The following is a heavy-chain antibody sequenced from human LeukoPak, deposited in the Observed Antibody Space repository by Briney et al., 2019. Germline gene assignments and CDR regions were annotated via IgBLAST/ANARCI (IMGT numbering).Heavy chain of an antibody. CDR3: AKDHGGYSYGSSDY. V-gene: IGHV3-23*01. CDR2: ISGSGGST. Sequence: GGSLRLSCAASGFTFSSSGMNWVRQAPGKGLEWVSAISGSGGSTYYADSVKGRFTISRDNSKNTLYLQMNSLRAEDTAVYYCAKDHGGYSYGSSDYWGQGTLVTVSS. J-gene: IGHJ4*02. D-gene: IGHD5-18*01. CDR1: GFTFSSSG.